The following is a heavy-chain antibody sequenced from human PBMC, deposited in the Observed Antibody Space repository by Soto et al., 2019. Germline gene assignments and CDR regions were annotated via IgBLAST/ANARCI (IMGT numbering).Heavy chain of an antibody. CDR2: ISGSGIST. D-gene: IGHD4-4*01. V-gene: IGHV3-23*01. Sequence: GGSLRLSCAASGFTFSTYPMSWVRQAPGKGLEWVSGISGSGISTYYTDSVKGRFTISRDNSKNTVFLQMNSLRDEDTAVYYCVKPPVITASYCYYDMDDWGQGTTVTVSS. J-gene: IGHJ6*02. CDR1: GFTFSTYP. CDR3: VKPPVITASYCYYDMDD.